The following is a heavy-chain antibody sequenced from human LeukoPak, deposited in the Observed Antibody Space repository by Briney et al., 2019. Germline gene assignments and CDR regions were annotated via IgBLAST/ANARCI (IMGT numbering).Heavy chain of an antibody. CDR3: ASQKYYDFWSGYSLGNWFDP. CDR2: IYHSGST. Sequence: SQTLSLTCTVSGGSISSGGYYWSWIRQPPGKGLEWIGYIYHSGSTYYNPSLKSRVTISVDRSKNQFSLKLSSVTAADTAVYYCASQKYYDFWSGYSLGNWFDPWGQGTLVTVSS. D-gene: IGHD3-3*01. J-gene: IGHJ5*02. CDR1: GGSISSGGYY. V-gene: IGHV4-30-2*01.